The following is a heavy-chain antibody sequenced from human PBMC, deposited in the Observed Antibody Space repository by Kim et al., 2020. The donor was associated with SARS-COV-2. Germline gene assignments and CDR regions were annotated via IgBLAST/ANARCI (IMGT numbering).Heavy chain of an antibody. CDR1: GFTFSDYY. J-gene: IGHJ4*02. V-gene: IGHV3-11*05. D-gene: IGHD3-9*01. CDR3: ARGNYDILTGYNSTN. CDR2: ISSSSSYT. Sequence: GGSLRLSCAASGFTFSDYYMSWIRQAPGKGLEWVSYISSSSSYTNYADSVKGRFTISRDNAKNSLYLQMNSLRAEDTAVYYCARGNYDILTGYNSTNWGQGTLVTVSS.